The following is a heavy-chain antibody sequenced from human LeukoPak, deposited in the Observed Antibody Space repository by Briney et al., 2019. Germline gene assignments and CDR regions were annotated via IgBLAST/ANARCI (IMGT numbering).Heavy chain of an antibody. Sequence: SSETLSLTCTVSGGSISSSSYYWGWIRQPPGKGLEWIGSIYYSGSTYYNPSLKSRVTISVDTSKNQFSLNLTSVTAADTAVYYCARQQRRGGSGELDYWGQGALVTVSS. CDR3: ARQQRRGGSGELDY. J-gene: IGHJ4*02. CDR2: IYYSGST. V-gene: IGHV4-39*07. D-gene: IGHD2-15*01. CDR1: GGSISSSSYY.